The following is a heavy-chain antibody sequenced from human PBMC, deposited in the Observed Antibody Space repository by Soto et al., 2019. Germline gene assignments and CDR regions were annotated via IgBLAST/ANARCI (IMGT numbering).Heavy chain of an antibody. J-gene: IGHJ4*02. CDR1: GGSISSGGYY. V-gene: IGHV4-31*03. Sequence: QVQLQEPGPGLVKPSQTLSLTCTVSGGSISSGGYYWSWIRQHPGKGLEWIGYIYYSGSTYYNPDRKSRVTLTVDTSKNQFALKLSSVTAADTAVYYCARCSNGCWYGAYFDYWGQGTLVTVSS. CDR3: ARCSNGCWYGAYFDY. CDR2: IYYSGST. D-gene: IGHD6-13*01.